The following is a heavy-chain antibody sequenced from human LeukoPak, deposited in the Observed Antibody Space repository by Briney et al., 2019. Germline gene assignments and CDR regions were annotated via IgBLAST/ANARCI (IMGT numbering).Heavy chain of an antibody. J-gene: IGHJ4*02. CDR2: ISTYNGDT. CDR3: AGRNTSRRSPFDY. D-gene: IGHD1-1*01. CDR1: GYTLNNHG. Sequence: GASVNVSCKTCGYTLNNHGIIWVRQAPGQAREGMGCISTYNGDTNYEQKLHVRSNMTTDTATSTAYIELRSLRSDDTAIYHCAGRNTSRRSPFDYWGQGTLVTVSS. V-gene: IGHV1-18*01.